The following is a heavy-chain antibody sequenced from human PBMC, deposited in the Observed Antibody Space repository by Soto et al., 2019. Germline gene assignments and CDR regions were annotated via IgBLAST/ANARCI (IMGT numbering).Heavy chain of an antibody. D-gene: IGHD3-10*01. CDR2: ITDDGSTT. CDR1: GFIFKMYW. Sequence: PGGSLRLSCETSGFIFKMYWMHWVRQVPGQGPQWVARITDDGSTTYYAASVEGRFTISRDNAKNALYLQMTSLRPDDTAVYYCTRGPRPTSIGTGAFWGQGTLVTVS. V-gene: IGHV3-74*01. J-gene: IGHJ4*02. CDR3: TRGPRPTSIGTGAF.